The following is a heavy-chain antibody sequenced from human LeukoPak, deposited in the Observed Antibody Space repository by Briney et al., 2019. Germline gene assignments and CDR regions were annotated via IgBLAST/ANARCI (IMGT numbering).Heavy chain of an antibody. V-gene: IGHV4-39*01. CDR2: IYYSGST. CDR1: GGSISSSSYY. J-gene: IGHJ4*02. Sequence: SETLSLTCTVSGGSISSSSYYWGWIRQPPGKGLEWIGSIYYSGSTYYNPSLKSRVTISVDTSKNQFSLKLSSVTAADTAVYYCARHRYCSGGSCYSEYYFDYWGQGTLVTVSS. CDR3: ARHRYCSGGSCYSEYYFDY. D-gene: IGHD2-15*01.